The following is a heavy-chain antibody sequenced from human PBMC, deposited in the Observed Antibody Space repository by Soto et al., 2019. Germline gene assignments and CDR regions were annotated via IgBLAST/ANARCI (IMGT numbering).Heavy chain of an antibody. V-gene: IGHV1-2*02. CDR1: GYTFTDYY. D-gene: IGHD5-18*01. Sequence: ASVKVSCKSSGYTFTDYYLHWVRQAPGQGLEWMGWMNPGSGHTEYAEKFQGRVTMTRDTSITTAYMELTTLSSDDTAMYYCTRGSDVDTAMVNFDYWGQGTLVTVSS. CDR3: TRGSDVDTAMVNFDY. J-gene: IGHJ4*02. CDR2: MNPGSGHT.